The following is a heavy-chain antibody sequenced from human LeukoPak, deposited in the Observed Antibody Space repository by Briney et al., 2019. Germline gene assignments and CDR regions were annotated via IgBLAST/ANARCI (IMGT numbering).Heavy chain of an antibody. CDR2: INHSGST. Sequence: SETLSLTCAVYGGSFSGYYWSWIRQPPGKGLEWIGEINHSGSTNYNPSLKSRVTISVDTSKNQFSLKLSSETAADTAVYYCARGSRIAVAGTQYFQHWGQGTLVTVSS. D-gene: IGHD6-19*01. CDR1: GGSFSGYY. J-gene: IGHJ1*01. V-gene: IGHV4-34*01. CDR3: ARGSRIAVAGTQYFQH.